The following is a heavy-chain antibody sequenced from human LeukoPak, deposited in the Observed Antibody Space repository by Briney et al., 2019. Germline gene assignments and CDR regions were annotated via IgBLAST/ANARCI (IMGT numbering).Heavy chain of an antibody. CDR3: ARLTSNWFDP. D-gene: IGHD1-20*01. CDR1: GYMFTTSF. Sequence: ASVKVSCKASGYMFTTSFMHWVRQAPGQGLEWMGVINPSGTSTDYAQKVQGRVTMTTDTSTSTAYMELRSLRSDDTAVYYCARLTSNWFDPWGQGTLVTVSS. J-gene: IGHJ5*02. V-gene: IGHV1-46*01. CDR2: INPSGTST.